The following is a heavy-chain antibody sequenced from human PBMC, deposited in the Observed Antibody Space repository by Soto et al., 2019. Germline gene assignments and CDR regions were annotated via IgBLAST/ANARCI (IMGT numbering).Heavy chain of an antibody. J-gene: IGHJ6*02. CDR1: GYIFVNYG. CDR3: VMEDKCVTPSTQDV. CDR2: ISPYTGNT. D-gene: IGHD3-16*02. V-gene: IGHV1-18*01. Sequence: QVQLVQSGDEVKKPGASVKVSCKASGYIFVNYGIAWVRQAPGQGLEWMGWISPYTGNTHSSTEVQGKLTMTTDTSTSTDYMDVRSMTADDTGVYYCVMEDKCVTPSTQDVWGQGTTATVSS.